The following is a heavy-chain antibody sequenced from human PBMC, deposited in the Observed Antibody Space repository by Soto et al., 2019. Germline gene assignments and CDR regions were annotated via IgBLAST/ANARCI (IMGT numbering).Heavy chain of an antibody. CDR2: IYHSGST. CDR3: ASLGYCSSTSCYRHYYYYGMDV. D-gene: IGHD2-2*02. J-gene: IGHJ6*02. Sequence: LSLTCAVSGGSISSSNWWSWVRQPPGKGLEWIGEIYHSGSTNYNPSLKSRVTISVDKSKNQFSLKLSSVTAADTAVYYCASLGYCSSTSCYRHYYYYGMDVWGQGTTVTVSS. CDR1: GGSISSSNW. V-gene: IGHV4-4*02.